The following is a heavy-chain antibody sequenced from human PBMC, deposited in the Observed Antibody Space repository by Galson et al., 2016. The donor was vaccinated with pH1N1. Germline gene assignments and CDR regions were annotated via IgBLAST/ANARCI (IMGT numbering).Heavy chain of an antibody. CDR1: GYTVTRYY. CDR2: IDPSEGTT. Sequence: SVKVSCKASGYTVTRYYMHWVRQVPGQGLEWMGIIDPSEGTTNYAPKFHGRITVTSDSSTNSVFMELSSLTPEDTAVYYCARRYYFGHWGQGTLITVSS. J-gene: IGHJ4*02. V-gene: IGHV1-46*01. CDR3: ARRYYFGH.